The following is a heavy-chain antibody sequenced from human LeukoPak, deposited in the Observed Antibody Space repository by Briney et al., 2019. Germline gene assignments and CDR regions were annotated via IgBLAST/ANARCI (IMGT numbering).Heavy chain of an antibody. V-gene: IGHV3-11*04. CDR3: AGEPIVVVPAAELLFDY. CDR2: FSSSGSTI. D-gene: IGHD2-2*01. J-gene: IGHJ4*02. Sequence: GGSLRLSCAASGFSLSDYYMSWIRQAPGKGLQWVSYFSSSGSTIYYADSVKGRFTISRDNAKNSLYLQMNSLRAEDTAVYYCAGEPIVVVPAAELLFDYWGQGTLVTVSS. CDR1: GFSLSDYY.